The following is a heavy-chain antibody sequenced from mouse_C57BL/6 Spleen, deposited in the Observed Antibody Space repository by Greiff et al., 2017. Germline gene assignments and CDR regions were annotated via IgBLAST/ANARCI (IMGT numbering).Heavy chain of an antibody. CDR2: IYPSDSET. Sequence: QVQLKQPGAELVRPGSSVKLSCKASGYTFTSYWMDWVKQRPGQGLEWIGNIYPSDSETHYNQKFKDKATLTVDKSSSTAYMQLSSLTSEDSAVYYCARSRNYKDWYFDVWGTGTTVTVSS. D-gene: IGHD2-12*01. CDR3: ARSRNYKDWYFDV. V-gene: IGHV1-61*01. J-gene: IGHJ1*03. CDR1: GYTFTSYW.